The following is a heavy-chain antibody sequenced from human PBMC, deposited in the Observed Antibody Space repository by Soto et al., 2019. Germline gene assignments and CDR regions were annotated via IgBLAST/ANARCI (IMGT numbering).Heavy chain of an antibody. CDR1: GVSISSGGYS. CDR2: MYHSGST. CDR3: ARANDDFWRALDY. V-gene: IGHV4-30-2*01. D-gene: IGHD3-3*01. Sequence: QLQLQESGSGLVKPSQTLSLTCAVSGVSISSGGYSWSWIRQPPGKGLEWIGYMYHSGSTYYNPSLKSRVTISVDRSKNQFSLNLSSVTAADTAMYYCARANDDFWRALDYWGQVTVVTVSS. J-gene: IGHJ4*02.